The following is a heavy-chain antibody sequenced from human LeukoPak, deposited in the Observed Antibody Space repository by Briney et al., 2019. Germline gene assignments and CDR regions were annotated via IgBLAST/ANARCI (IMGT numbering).Heavy chain of an antibody. CDR2: INTYNGNT. V-gene: IGHV1-18*01. D-gene: IGHD3-10*01. Sequence: ASVKVSCKASGYTFTNYGISWVRQVPGQGLEWMGWINTYNGNTNYAQNLQGRVTMTTDTSTSTAYMELRSLRSDDTAVYYCARESSVSGSYYNVGDAFDMWGQGTMVTVSS. CDR1: GYTFTNYG. J-gene: IGHJ3*02. CDR3: ARESSVSGSYYNVGDAFDM.